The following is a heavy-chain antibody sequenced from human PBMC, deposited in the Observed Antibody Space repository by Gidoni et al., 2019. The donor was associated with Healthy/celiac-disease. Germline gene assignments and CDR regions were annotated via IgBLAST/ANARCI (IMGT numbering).Heavy chain of an antibody. V-gene: IGHV1-69*01. CDR3: AREKGDTAMVGFHTAFDY. J-gene: IGHJ4*02. Sequence: QVQLVQSGAEVKKPGSSVKVSCKASGGTFSSYAISWGRQAPGQGLEWMGGIIPIFGTANYAQKFQGRVTITADESTSTAYMELSSLRSEDTAVYYCAREKGDTAMVGFHTAFDYWAREPWSPSPQ. D-gene: IGHD5-18*01. CDR2: IIPIFGTA. CDR1: GGTFSSYA.